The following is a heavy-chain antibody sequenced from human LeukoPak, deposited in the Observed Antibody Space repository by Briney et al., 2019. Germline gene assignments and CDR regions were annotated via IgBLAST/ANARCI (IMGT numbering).Heavy chain of an antibody. CDR2: IYTSGST. Sequence: SETLSLTCTVSGGSISSYYWSWIRQPAGKGLEWIGRIYTSGSTNYNPSLKSRVTMSVDTSKNQFSLKLSSVTAADTAVYYCACEGSVRGVIRFWGQGTLVTVSS. J-gene: IGHJ4*02. D-gene: IGHD3-10*01. V-gene: IGHV4-4*07. CDR3: ACEGSVRGVIRF. CDR1: GGSISSYY.